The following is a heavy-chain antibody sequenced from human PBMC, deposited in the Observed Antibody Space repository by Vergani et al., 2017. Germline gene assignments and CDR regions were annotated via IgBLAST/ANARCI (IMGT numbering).Heavy chain of an antibody. D-gene: IGHD3-22*01. J-gene: IGHJ6*02. CDR2: ISWNSGSI. Sequence: EVQLVESGGGLVQPGRSLRLSCAASGFTFDDYAMHWVRQAPGKGLEWVSGISWNSGSIGYADSVKGRFTISRDNAKNSLYLQMNSLRAEDTAVYYCARIQWLLPNGYYYYYYGMDVWGQGTTVTVSS. CDR3: ARIQWLLPNGYYYYYYGMDV. CDR1: GFTFDDYA. V-gene: IGHV3-9*01.